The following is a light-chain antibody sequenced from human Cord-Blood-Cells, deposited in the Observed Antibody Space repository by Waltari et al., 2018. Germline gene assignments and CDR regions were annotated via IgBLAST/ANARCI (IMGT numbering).Light chain of an antibody. V-gene: IGLV1-51*01. Sequence: QSVLTQPPSVSAAPGQKVTISCSGSSSNIGNNYVSWYQQLPGTAPKLLIYDKNKRPSGIPDRFSGSKCGTSATLGITGLQTGDEADYYCGTWDSSLSAYVFGTGTKVTVL. J-gene: IGLJ1*01. CDR1: SSNIGNNY. CDR2: DKN. CDR3: GTWDSSLSAYV.